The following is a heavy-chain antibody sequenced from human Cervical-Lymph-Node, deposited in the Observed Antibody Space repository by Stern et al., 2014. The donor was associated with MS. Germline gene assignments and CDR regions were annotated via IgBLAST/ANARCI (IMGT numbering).Heavy chain of an antibody. D-gene: IGHD2-21*01. CDR2: VIPIYRTT. V-gene: IGHV1-69*01. J-gene: IGHJ3*02. CDR1: GATFNTFS. Sequence: VQLVQSEAEVKKPGSSVQISCKTSGATFNTFSISWVRQAPGQGLEWMGGVIPIYRTTDYAQNFQGRLTITSDGSSNTVYMSLSNLHSDDTAVYYCARDIPSRPGSHDAFDIWGQGTLVIVSS. CDR3: ARDIPSRPGSHDAFDI.